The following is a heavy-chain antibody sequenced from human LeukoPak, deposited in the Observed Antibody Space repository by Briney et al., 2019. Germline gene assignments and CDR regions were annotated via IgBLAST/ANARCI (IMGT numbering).Heavy chain of an antibody. D-gene: IGHD2-15*01. CDR1: GVSINDHC. V-gene: IGHV4-4*09. Sequence: PSETLSLTCTVSGVSINDHCWSWIRQPPGEGLDWIAYIYSSVSTNYNPSLRSRVTISIDTSRSQFSLQLTSVTAADAGVYYCARQRCIGGSCYRVVELYCMDVWGKGTTVTVS. J-gene: IGHJ6*03. CDR3: ARQRCIGGSCYRVVELYCMDV. CDR2: IYSSVST.